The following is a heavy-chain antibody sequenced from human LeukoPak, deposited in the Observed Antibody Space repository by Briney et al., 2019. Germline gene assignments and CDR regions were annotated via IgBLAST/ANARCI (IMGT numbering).Heavy chain of an antibody. CDR1: GGSISSGGYY. CDR2: IYYSGST. Sequence: KPSETLSLTCTVSGGSISSGGYYWSWIRQHPGKGLEWIGYIYYSGSTYYNPSLKSRVTISVDTSKNQFSLKLSSVTAADTAVYYCARDTRNYYYGMDVGGQGTTVTVSS. V-gene: IGHV4-31*03. CDR3: ARDTRNYYYGMDV. J-gene: IGHJ6*02.